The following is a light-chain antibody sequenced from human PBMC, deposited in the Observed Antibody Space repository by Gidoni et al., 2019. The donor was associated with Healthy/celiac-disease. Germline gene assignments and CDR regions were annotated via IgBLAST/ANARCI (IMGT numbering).Light chain of an antibody. CDR1: HSVSSSY. CDR2: GAS. CDR3: QQYGSSPYT. V-gene: IGKV3-20*01. J-gene: IGKJ2*01. Sequence: ELVLTQSPGTLSLSPGERATLSCRASHSVSSSYLAWYQQKPGQAPRRLIYGASSRATGIPDRFSGSGSGTDFTLTISRLEPEDFAVYYCQQYGSSPYTFGQGTKLEIK.